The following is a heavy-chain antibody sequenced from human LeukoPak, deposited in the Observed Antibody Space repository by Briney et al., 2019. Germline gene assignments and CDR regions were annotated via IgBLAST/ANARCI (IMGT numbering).Heavy chain of an antibody. CDR1: GFTFDDYG. D-gene: IGHD3-9*01. V-gene: IGHV3-30*02. CDR3: ARLSLRYFDWLPNWYFDL. Sequence: GGSLRLSCAASGFTFDDYGMSWVRQAPGKGLEWVAFIRYDGSEKYYADSVKGRFSFSRDNSKNTLYLQMSSLRAEDTAVYYCARLSLRYFDWLPNWYFDLWGRGTLVTVSS. J-gene: IGHJ2*01. CDR2: IRYDGSEK.